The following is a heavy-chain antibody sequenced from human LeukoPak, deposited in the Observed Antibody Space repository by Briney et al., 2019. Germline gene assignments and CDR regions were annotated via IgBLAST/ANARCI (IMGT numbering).Heavy chain of an antibody. D-gene: IGHD3-10*01. J-gene: IGHJ6*03. CDR1: GYSFTAYY. V-gene: IGHV1-2*02. CDR2: INPNRGGT. Sequence: ASVTVSCKASGYSFTAYYIHWVRQAPGQGLEWMGWINPNRGGTNYAQKFQGRVTMTRDTSISTDYMELSGLRSDDTAVYYCARGKRYYGSGRSFNYMDVWGKGTTVTVSS. CDR3: ARGKRYYGSGRSFNYMDV.